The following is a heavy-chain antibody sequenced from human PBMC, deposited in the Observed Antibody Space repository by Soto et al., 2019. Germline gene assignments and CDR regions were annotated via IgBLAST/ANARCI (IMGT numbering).Heavy chain of an antibody. V-gene: IGHV3-30*18. J-gene: IGHJ6*03. D-gene: IGHD6-6*01. CDR2: ISYDGSNK. Sequence: GGSLRLSCAASGFTFSSYGMHWVRQAPGKGLEWVAVISYDGSNKYYADSVKGRFTISRDNSKNTLYLQMNSLRAEDTAVYYCAKDSSSSSRGYYYYYMDVWGKGTTVTVSS. CDR1: GFTFSSYG. CDR3: AKDSSSSSRGYYYYYMDV.